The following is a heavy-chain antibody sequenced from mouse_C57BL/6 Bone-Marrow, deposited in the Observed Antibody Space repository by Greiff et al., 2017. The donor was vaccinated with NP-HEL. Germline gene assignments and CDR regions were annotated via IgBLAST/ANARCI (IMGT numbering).Heavy chain of an antibody. Sequence: VQLQQPGAELVKPGASVKVSCKASGYTFTSYWMHWVKQRPGQGLEWIGMIHPSDSDTNYNQKFKGKATLTVDKSSSTAYMQLSSLTSEDSAVYYCAIPLIYYGNEGYAMDYWGQGTSVTVSS. CDR3: AIPLIYYGNEGYAMDY. D-gene: IGHD2-1*01. CDR2: IHPSDSDT. V-gene: IGHV1-74*01. CDR1: GYTFTSYW. J-gene: IGHJ4*01.